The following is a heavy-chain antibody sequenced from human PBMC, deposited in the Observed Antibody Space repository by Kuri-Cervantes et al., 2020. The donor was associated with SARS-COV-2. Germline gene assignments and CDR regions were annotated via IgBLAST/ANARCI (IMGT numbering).Heavy chain of an antibody. Sequence: GGSLRLSCEASGFTFSGYWMSWVRQAPGKGLEWVANIKQDGSEKYYVDSVKGRFTISRDNAKNSLYLQMNSLRAEDTAVYYCAGDCSGGSCHFDYWGQGTLVTVSS. CDR3: AGDCSGGSCHFDY. V-gene: IGHV3-7*01. CDR2: IKQDGSEK. J-gene: IGHJ4*02. D-gene: IGHD2-15*01. CDR1: GFTFSGYW.